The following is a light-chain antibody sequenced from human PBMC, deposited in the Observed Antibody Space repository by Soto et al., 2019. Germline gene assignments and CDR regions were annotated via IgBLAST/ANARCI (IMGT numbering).Light chain of an antibody. V-gene: IGLV3-21*02. Sequence: SYELTQPPSVSVAPGQTARITCGGGRVGTESVHWYQQKPGQAPVLVVYDDSNRPSGIPERLPGSNSANTATLTITRVAAGDEADYYCQLWDTISDRYVFGTGTKVTVL. CDR1: RVGTES. CDR3: QLWDTISDRYV. J-gene: IGLJ1*01. CDR2: DDS.